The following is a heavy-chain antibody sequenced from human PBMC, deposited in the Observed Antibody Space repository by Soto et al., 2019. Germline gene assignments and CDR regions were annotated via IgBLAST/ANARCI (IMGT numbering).Heavy chain of an antibody. CDR1: GFTFSTLA. Sequence: GGSRRLYCVASGFTFSTLAMMWVRQATGKGLEWVSGIVGSGDAFHADSVKGRFTISKDNSKNTLYLQMNGLRAEDTAVYFCAKDAVYDDGVWLPDYWGQGTLVTVSS. J-gene: IGHJ4*02. V-gene: IGHV3-23*01. CDR3: AKDAVYDDGVWLPDY. D-gene: IGHD4-17*01. CDR2: IVGSGDA.